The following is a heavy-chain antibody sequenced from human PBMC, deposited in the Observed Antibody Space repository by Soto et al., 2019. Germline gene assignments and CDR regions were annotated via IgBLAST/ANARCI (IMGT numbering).Heavy chain of an antibody. CDR2: IYYSGST. D-gene: IGHD3-3*01. V-gene: IGHV4-31*02. CDR3: ARLGYTIFGVVPFDY. J-gene: IGHJ4*02. CDR1: GGSISSGGYY. Sequence: SETLSVTWTVLGGSISSGGYYWSWIRQHPGKGLEWIGYIYYSGSTYYNPSLKSRVTISVDTSKNQFSLKLSSVTAADTAVYYCARLGYTIFGVVPFDYWGQGTLVTVSS.